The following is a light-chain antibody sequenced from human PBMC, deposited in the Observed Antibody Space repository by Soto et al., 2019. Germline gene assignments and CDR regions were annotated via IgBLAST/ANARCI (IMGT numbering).Light chain of an antibody. V-gene: IGLV2-14*01. CDR3: RSYTSSSTRV. Sequence: QSALTQPASVSGSPGQSITISCTGTSSDVGGYNYVSWYQQHPGKAPKLMIYEVSNRPSGVSHRFSGSKSGNTASLTISGLQAEDEADYYCRSYTSSSTRVFGGGTKLTVL. CDR2: EVS. J-gene: IGLJ3*02. CDR1: SSDVGGYNY.